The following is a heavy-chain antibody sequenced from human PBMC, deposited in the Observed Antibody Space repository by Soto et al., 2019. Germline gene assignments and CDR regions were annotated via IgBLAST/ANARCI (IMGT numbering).Heavy chain of an antibody. CDR2: IYYSGST. CDR1: GHSIISYY. D-gene: IGHD3-22*01. J-gene: IGHJ4*02. V-gene: IGHV4-59*08. CDR3: ARLGGYYQAFDQ. Sequence: SDTLSLTCTLSGHSIISYYGGWFRQPPGKGLEWIGYIYYSGSTTYHPSLKSRVTISVDTSKNQFSLNLTSVTAADTAVYYCARLGGYYQAFDQWGQGSLVTVS.